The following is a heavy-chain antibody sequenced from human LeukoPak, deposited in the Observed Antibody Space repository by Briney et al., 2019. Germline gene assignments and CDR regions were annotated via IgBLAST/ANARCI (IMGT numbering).Heavy chain of an antibody. D-gene: IGHD3-22*01. V-gene: IGHV3-30*18. CDR3: AKGADYYDSSGHIDY. Sequence: GGPLRLSCAASGFTFSSYGMLWVRQAPGKGLEWVAVISYDGSNKYYADSVKGRFTISRDNSKNTLYLQMNSLRAKDTAVYYCAKGADYYDSSGHIDYWGQGTLVTVSS. J-gene: IGHJ4*02. CDR2: ISYDGSNK. CDR1: GFTFSSYG.